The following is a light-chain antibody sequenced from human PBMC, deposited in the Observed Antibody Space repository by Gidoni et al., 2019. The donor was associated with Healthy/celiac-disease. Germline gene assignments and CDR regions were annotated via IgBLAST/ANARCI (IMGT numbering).Light chain of an antibody. Sequence: EIVLTQSPATLSLSPGERDTLSFRASQSVSSYLAWYQQKPGQAPRLLIYDSSNRDTGIPARFSGSGSGTDFTLTISSLEPEDFAVYYCQQRSNWPRWTFGQGTKVEIK. CDR1: QSVSSY. CDR2: DSS. V-gene: IGKV3-11*01. J-gene: IGKJ1*01. CDR3: QQRSNWPRWT.